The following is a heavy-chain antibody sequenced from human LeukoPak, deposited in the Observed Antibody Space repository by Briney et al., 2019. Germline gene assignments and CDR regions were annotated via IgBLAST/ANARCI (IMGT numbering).Heavy chain of an antibody. V-gene: IGHV1-3*01. D-gene: IGHD2-2*01. CDR1: GYTFTSYA. CDR2: INAGNGNT. J-gene: IGHJ4*02. CDR3: ARGISSTPEWRTSKGPDY. Sequence: ASVKVSCKASGYTFTSYAMHWVRQAPGQRLEWMGWINAGNGNTKYSQKFQGRVTITRDTSTSTVYMELSSLRSEDTAVYYCARGISSTPEWRTSKGPDYWGQGTLVTVSS.